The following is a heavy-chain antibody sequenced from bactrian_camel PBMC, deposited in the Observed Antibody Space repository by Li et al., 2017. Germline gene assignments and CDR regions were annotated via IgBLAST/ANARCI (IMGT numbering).Heavy chain of an antibody. Sequence: VQLVESGGGLVQPGGSLRLSCAASGFTFSNYDMYWVRQAPGKGLEWVSTIRSGLGRTYYADSVKGRFTISRDNAKNTLYLQLNSLKTEDTAMYYCANGADYARTKGQGTQVTVS. CDR2: IRSGLGRT. V-gene: IGHV3S40*01. J-gene: IGHJ4*01. D-gene: IGHD5*01. CDR1: GFTFSNYD.